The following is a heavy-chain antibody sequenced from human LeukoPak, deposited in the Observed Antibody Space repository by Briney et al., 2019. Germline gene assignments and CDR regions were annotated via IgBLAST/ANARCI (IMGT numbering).Heavy chain of an antibody. V-gene: IGHV1-18*01. D-gene: IGHD5-12*01. CDR2: ISGYNGNT. CDR1: GYTFNRYG. J-gene: IGHJ4*02. Sequence: ASVKVSCKASGYTFNRYGITWVRQAPGQGLERTGWISGYNGNTNYAQKLQGRVTMTTDTSTSTAYMELRSLRSDDTAMYYCARDYGYGVTVMISDDYWGQGTLVTVSS. CDR3: ARDYGYGVTVMISDDY.